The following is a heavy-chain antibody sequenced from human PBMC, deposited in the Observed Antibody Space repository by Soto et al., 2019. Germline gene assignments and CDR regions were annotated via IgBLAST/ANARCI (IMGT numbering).Heavy chain of an antibody. D-gene: IGHD7-27*01. CDR2: ISYDGSNK. Sequence: GGSLRLSCAASGFTFSSYAMHWVRQAPGKGLEWVAVISYDGSNKYYADSVKGRFTISRDNSKNTLYLQMNSLRAEDTAVYYCATPGDSSPTWGQGTLVTVSS. CDR1: GFTFSSYA. V-gene: IGHV3-30-3*01. CDR3: ATPGDSSPT. J-gene: IGHJ5*02.